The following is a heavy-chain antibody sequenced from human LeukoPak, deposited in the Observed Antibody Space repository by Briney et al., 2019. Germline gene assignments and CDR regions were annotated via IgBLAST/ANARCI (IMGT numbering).Heavy chain of an antibody. J-gene: IGHJ3*02. D-gene: IGHD1-26*01. CDR3: ARTPGSYDAFDI. CDR2: IYTSGST. CDR1: GGSISSYY. V-gene: IGHV4-4*07. Sequence: PSETLSLTCSVSGGSISSYYWSWIRQPAGKGLEWIGRIYTSGSTNYNPSLKSRVTISVDTSKNQLSLKLSSVTAADTAVYYCARTPGSYDAFDIWGQGTMVTVSS.